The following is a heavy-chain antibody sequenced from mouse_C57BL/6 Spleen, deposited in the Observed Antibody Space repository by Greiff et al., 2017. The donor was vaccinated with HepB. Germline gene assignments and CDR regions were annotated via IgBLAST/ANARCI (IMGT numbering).Heavy chain of an antibody. CDR2: IYPGGGYT. J-gene: IGHJ1*03. D-gene: IGHD6-1*01. V-gene: IGHV1-63*01. CDR1: GYTFTNYW. Sequence: VKLMESGAELVRPGTSVKMSCKASGYTFTNYWIGWAKQRPGHGLEWIGDIYPGGGYTNYNEKFKGKATMTADKSSSTAYMQFSSLTSEDPAIYYCAREASYWYFDVWGTGTTVTVSS. CDR3: AREASYWYFDV.